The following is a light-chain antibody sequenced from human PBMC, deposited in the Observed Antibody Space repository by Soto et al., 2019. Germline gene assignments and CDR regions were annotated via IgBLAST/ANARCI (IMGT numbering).Light chain of an antibody. Sequence: EIQMTQSPSSLSASVGDRVTITCRASQGISHYLAWYQQKPGKPPTLLIHGASTLQSGVPTRFSGSGSGTDFTLNISSLQPEDVEVYYCQRYNSAPRTFGQGTKVDIK. CDR1: QGISHY. V-gene: IGKV1-27*01. CDR2: GAS. CDR3: QRYNSAPRT. J-gene: IGKJ1*01.